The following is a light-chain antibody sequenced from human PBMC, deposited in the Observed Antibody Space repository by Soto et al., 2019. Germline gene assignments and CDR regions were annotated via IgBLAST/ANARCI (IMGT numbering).Light chain of an antibody. CDR1: QSVSSN. J-gene: IGKJ2*01. V-gene: IGKV3-15*01. CDR3: QKKNNWLPYI. CDR2: GAS. Sequence: EIVMTQSPATLSVSPGERATLSCRASQSVSSNLAWYQQKPGQAPRLLIYGASTRATGIPARFSGSGSGTEFTLTNSGLQYKDFAFNYGQKKNNWLPYIFGQGTKLEIK.